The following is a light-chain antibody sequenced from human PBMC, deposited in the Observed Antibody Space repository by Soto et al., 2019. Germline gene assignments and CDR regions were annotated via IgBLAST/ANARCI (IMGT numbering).Light chain of an antibody. CDR3: QQYNSAPFT. Sequence: DIQMTQSPSTLSASVGDRVTITCRASQSIDNWLAWYQQKPVKAPKLLIYDASSLESGVPSRFSGSRSGTEFTVTISSLQPDDFAAYYCQQYNSAPFTFGGGTKVDIK. V-gene: IGKV1-5*01. CDR2: DAS. J-gene: IGKJ4*01. CDR1: QSIDNW.